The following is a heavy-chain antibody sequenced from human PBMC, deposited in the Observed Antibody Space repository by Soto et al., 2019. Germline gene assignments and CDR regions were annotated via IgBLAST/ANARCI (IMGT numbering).Heavy chain of an antibody. CDR3: ARVLHRKNCQDY. V-gene: IGHV3-74*01. Sequence: GGSLRLSCAASGFTFSSHWMHWVRQAPGKGLVWVSRVNSDEISTSYADSVKGRFTISRDNAKNTIYLQMNRLRAEDTAVYYCARVLHRKNCQDYRGQRTLVTGSS. D-gene: IGHD1-1*01. CDR2: VNSDEIST. J-gene: IGHJ4*02. CDR1: GFTFSSHW.